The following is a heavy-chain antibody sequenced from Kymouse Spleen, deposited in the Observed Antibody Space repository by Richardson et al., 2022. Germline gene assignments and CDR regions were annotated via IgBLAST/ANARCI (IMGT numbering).Heavy chain of an antibody. V-gene: IGHV4-34*01. Sequence: QVQLQQWGAGLLKPSETLSLTCAVYGGSFSGYYWSWIRQPPGKGLEWIGEINHSGSTNYNPSLKSRVTISVDTSKNQFSLKLSSVTAADTAVYYCARGDGDYPLFDYWGQGTLVTVSS. CDR3: ARGDGDYPLFDY. J-gene: IGHJ4*02. CDR1: GGSFSGYY. CDR2: INHSGST. D-gene: IGHD4-17*01.